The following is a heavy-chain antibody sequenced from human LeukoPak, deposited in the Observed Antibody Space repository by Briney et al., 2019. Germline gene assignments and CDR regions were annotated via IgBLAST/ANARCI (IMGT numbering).Heavy chain of an antibody. D-gene: IGHD5-24*01. Sequence: SVKVSCKASGGTFSRYAISWVRQAPGQGLEWMGGIIPIFGTANYAQKFQGRVTITADESTSTAYMELSSLRSEDTAVYYCARIGMAATRGYYWGQGTLVTVSS. CDR1: GGTFSRYA. J-gene: IGHJ4*02. V-gene: IGHV1-69*13. CDR2: IIPIFGTA. CDR3: ARIGMAATRGYY.